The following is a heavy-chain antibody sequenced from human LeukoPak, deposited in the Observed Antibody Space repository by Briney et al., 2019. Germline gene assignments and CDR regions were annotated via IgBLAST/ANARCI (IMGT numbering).Heavy chain of an antibody. CDR1: GGSFSGHY. J-gene: IGHJ4*02. D-gene: IGHD5-12*01. Sequence: SETLSLTCAVYGGSFSGHYWSWIRQPPGKGLEWIGEINHSGSTNYSPSLKRRVTISVDTSKNQFSLKLKSVTAADTAVYYCARDSGSGYDYWYGYWGQGTLVTVSS. CDR3: ARDSGSGYDYWYGY. CDR2: INHSGST. V-gene: IGHV4-34*01.